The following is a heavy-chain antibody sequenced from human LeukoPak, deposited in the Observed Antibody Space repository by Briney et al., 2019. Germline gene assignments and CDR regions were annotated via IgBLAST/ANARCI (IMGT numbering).Heavy chain of an antibody. J-gene: IGHJ5*02. D-gene: IGHD3-3*01. CDR2: IDNAGSIT. V-gene: IGHV3-74*03. CDR1: GFTFSNYW. Sequence: PGGSLRLSCAASGFTFSNYWIHWVRQAPGKGLVWVSRIDNAGSITTYADSVKGRFTISRDNAENSLYLQMNSLRAEDTAVYYCARAQKKYDFWSGYTTAVWFDPWGQGTLVTVSS. CDR3: ARAQKKYDFWSGYTTAVWFDP.